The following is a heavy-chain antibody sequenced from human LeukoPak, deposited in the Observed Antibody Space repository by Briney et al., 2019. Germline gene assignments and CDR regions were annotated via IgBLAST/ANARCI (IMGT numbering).Heavy chain of an antibody. Sequence: GESLKFSGQGSGYSFTSFWIGWARQLPGKGLGGMGFICPGDSDTRYSPSFQGPVTISADKTISTAYLQWSSLKASDTAMYYCARTGYGQLPTYYFDYWGQGTLVTVSS. D-gene: IGHD2-2*01. J-gene: IGHJ4*02. CDR1: GYSFTSFW. CDR3: ARTGYGQLPTYYFDY. V-gene: IGHV5-51*01. CDR2: ICPGDSDT.